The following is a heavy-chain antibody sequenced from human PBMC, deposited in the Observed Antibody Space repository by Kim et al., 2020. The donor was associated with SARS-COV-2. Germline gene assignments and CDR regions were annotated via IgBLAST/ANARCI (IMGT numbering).Heavy chain of an antibody. CDR2: ISYDGSNK. V-gene: IGHV3-30*18. Sequence: GGSLRLSCAASGFTFSGYGMHWVRQAPGKGLEWVAVISYDGSNKYSVDSVKGRFTISRDNSNNTLYLQMNSLRAEDTAVYYCVKEEWSTVTTSYYFDYWGQGTLVTVSS. D-gene: IGHD4-17*01. CDR1: GFTFSGYG. CDR3: VKEEWSTVTTSYYFDY. J-gene: IGHJ4*02.